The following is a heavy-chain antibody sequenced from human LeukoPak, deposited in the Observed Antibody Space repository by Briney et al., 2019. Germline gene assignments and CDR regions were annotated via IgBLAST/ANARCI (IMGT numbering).Heavy chain of an antibody. Sequence: SETLSLTCTVSGGSISSYYWSWIQQPPGKGLEWIGYIYYSGSTNYNPSLKSRVTISVDTSKNQFSLKLSSVTAADTAVYYCAXESGYNXXFDIWGXGTMVTVSS. CDR2: IYYSGST. D-gene: IGHD5-24*01. CDR1: GGSISSYY. V-gene: IGHV4-59*12. CDR3: AXESGYNXXFDI. J-gene: IGHJ3*02.